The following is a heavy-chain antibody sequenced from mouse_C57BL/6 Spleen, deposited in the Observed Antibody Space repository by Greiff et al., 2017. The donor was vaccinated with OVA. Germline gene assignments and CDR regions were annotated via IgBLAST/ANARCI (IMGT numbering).Heavy chain of an antibody. CDR3: ARETYYSNLYYYAMDY. J-gene: IGHJ4*01. V-gene: IGHV1-53*01. D-gene: IGHD2-5*01. CDR2: INPCDGGT. CDR1: GYTFTSYW. Sequence: QVQLQQPGTDLVKPGASVKLSCKASGYTFTSYWMHWVKQRPGQGLEWIGNINPCDGGTNYNEKFKSKATLTVDKSSSTAYMQLSSLTSEDSAVYYWARETYYSNLYYYAMDYWGQGTSVTVSS.